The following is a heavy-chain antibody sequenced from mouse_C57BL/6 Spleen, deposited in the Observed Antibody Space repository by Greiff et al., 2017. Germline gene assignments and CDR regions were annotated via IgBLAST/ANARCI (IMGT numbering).Heavy chain of an antibody. V-gene: IGHV2-2*01. CDR2: IWSGGST. Sequence: QVQLQQSGPGLVQPSQSLSITCTVSGFSLTSYGVHWVRQSPGKGLEWLGVIWSGGSTDYNAAFISRLSISKDNSKSQVFFKMNSLQADDTAIYYCAKYYDGVYYAMDYWGQGTSVTVSS. CDR1: GFSLTSYG. CDR3: AKYYDGVYYAMDY. D-gene: IGHD1-1*01. J-gene: IGHJ4*01.